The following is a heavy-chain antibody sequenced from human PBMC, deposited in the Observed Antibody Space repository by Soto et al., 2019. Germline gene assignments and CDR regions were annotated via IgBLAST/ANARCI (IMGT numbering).Heavy chain of an antibody. CDR1: GGSVSSCSYY. Sequence: SETLSLTCTVSGGSVSSCSYYWSWIRHPPGKGLEWIGYIYYSGSTNYNPSLKSRVTISVDTSKNQFSLKLSSVTAADTAVYYCARARRGYSYGSYGMDVWGQGTTVTVSS. CDR2: IYYSGST. V-gene: IGHV4-61*01. J-gene: IGHJ6*02. CDR3: ARARRGYSYGSYGMDV. D-gene: IGHD5-18*01.